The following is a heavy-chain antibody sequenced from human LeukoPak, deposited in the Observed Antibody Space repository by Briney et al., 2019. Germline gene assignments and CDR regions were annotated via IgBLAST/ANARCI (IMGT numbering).Heavy chain of an antibody. V-gene: IGHV3-48*03. Sequence: GGSLRLSCAASGFTFSSYEMNWVRQAPGKGPEWVSYISSSGSTIYYADSVKGRFTISRDNAKNSLYLQMNSLRAEDTAVYYCAKTRWFGSYGWFDPWGQGTLVTVSS. J-gene: IGHJ5*02. CDR1: GFTFSSYE. D-gene: IGHD3-10*01. CDR2: ISSSGSTI. CDR3: AKTRWFGSYGWFDP.